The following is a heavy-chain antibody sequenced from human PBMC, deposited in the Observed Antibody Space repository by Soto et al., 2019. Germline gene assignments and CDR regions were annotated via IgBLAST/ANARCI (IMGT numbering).Heavy chain of an antibody. V-gene: IGHV1-46*01. CDR3: ARVERGTATTVVDAFDI. D-gene: IGHD1-1*01. Sequence: ASVKVSCKASGYTFTSYYVHWVRQAPGQGLEWMGIINPSGGSTSYAQKFQGRVTMTRDTSTSTVYMELSSLRSEDTALYYCARVERGTATTVVDAFDIWGPGTMVTVSS. CDR2: INPSGGST. CDR1: GYTFTSYY. J-gene: IGHJ3*02.